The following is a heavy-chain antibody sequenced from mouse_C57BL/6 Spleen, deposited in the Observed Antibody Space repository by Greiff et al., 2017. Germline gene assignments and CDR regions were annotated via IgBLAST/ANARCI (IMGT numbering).Heavy chain of an antibody. V-gene: IGHV5-6*02. CDR1: GFTFSSYG. D-gene: IGHD2-4*01. J-gene: IGHJ2*01. Sequence: EVKLVESGGDLVKPGGSLKLSCAASGFTFSSYGMSWVRQIPDKRLEWVATISSGGSYTYYPDSVKGRFTISRDNAKNTLYLQMSSLKSEDTAMYYCARQGDYDGAFDYWGQGTTLTVSS. CDR2: ISSGGSYT. CDR3: ARQGDYDGAFDY.